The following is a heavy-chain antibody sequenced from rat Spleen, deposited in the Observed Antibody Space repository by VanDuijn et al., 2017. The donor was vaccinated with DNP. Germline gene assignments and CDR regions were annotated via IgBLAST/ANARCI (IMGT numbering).Heavy chain of an antibody. V-gene: IGHV5S23*01. Sequence: EVQLVESGGGLVQPGRSLKLACAASGFTFSNYYMAWVRQAPTKGLEWVAYISTGGGSTYYRDSVKGRFTISRDDAKSSLYLQMNSLKSEDTATYYCARSRLPGYYPFACWGQGTLVTVSS. CDR2: ISTGGGST. J-gene: IGHJ3*01. CDR1: GFTFSNYY. D-gene: IGHD1-4*01. CDR3: ARSRLPGYYPFAC.